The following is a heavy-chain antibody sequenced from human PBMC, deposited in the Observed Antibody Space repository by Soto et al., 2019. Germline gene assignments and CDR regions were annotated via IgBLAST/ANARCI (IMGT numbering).Heavy chain of an antibody. CDR3: GNRDRWFDP. CDR1: GGSISTGIW. Sequence: QVQLQESGPGLVKPSGTLSLTCAVSGGSISTGIWWSWVRQPPGKGLEWIGAVYHSGSTNYSPSLKSRVTISVDKSKTQFSLKLSAVTAADTAVYYCGNRDRWFDPWGQGTLVTVSS. V-gene: IGHV4-4*02. J-gene: IGHJ5*02. CDR2: VYHSGST.